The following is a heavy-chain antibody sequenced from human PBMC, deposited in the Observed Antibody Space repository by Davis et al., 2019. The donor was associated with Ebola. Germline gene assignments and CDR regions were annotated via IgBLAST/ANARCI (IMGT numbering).Heavy chain of an antibody. CDR2: IIPVVDTK. J-gene: IGHJ6*02. CDR3: ASLTLDSSTDYYYYYGMDV. CDR1: GYTFTSYG. D-gene: IGHD3-22*01. Sequence: SVKVSCKASGYTFTSYGISWVRQAPGQGLEWMGRIIPVVDTKDYAQKFQGRVTLTADKATNTAYMELSGLRFDDTAVYYCASLTLDSSTDYYYYYGMDVWGQGTTVTVSS. V-gene: IGHV1-69*04.